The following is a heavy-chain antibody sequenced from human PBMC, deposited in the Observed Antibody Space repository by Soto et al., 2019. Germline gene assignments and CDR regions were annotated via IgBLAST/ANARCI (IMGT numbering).Heavy chain of an antibody. D-gene: IGHD1-26*01. CDR2: ISGSGSGT. Sequence: GGSLRLSWGVSGFTFSTYAMNWVRQAPGKGLEWLSLISGSGSGTYYADSVTGRFTISRDNSENTLYLQMNSLRAEDTAVYYCAKDQGNTIVGASRGFAHWGHGSLVTVSS. CDR3: AKDQGNTIVGASRGFAH. V-gene: IGHV3-23*01. J-gene: IGHJ4*01. CDR1: GFTFSTYA.